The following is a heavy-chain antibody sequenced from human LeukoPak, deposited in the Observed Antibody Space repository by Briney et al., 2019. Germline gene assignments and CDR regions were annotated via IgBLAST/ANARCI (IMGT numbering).Heavy chain of an antibody. CDR3: ALGWLGDWSFAY. CDR1: GFTFSSYV. D-gene: IGHD2-21*02. Sequence: PGGSLRLSCAASGFTFSSYVMSWVRQAPGKGLEWVSAISGSGGSTYYADSVKGRFTISRDNSKNTLYLQMNSLRAEDTAVYYCALGWLGDWSFAYWGQGTLVTVSS. J-gene: IGHJ4*02. V-gene: IGHV3-23*01. CDR2: ISGSGGST.